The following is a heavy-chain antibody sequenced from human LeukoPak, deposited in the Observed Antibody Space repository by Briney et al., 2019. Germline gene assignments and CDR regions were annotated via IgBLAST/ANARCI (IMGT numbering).Heavy chain of an antibody. Sequence: GASVKVSCKASGYTFTGYYMHWVRQAPGQGLEWMGWINPNSGGTNYAQKFQGRVTMTRDTSISTAYMELSRLRSDDTAVYYCARVTHDILTGYSLVWAYYYYMDVWGKGTTVTISS. D-gene: IGHD3-9*01. CDR1: GYTFTGYY. CDR2: INPNSGGT. V-gene: IGHV1-2*02. J-gene: IGHJ6*03. CDR3: ARVTHDILTGYSLVWAYYYYMDV.